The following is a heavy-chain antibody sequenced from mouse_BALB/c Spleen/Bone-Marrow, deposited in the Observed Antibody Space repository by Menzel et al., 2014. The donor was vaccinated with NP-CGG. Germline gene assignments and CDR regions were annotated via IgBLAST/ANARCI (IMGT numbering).Heavy chain of an antibody. V-gene: IGHV1-19*01. J-gene: IGHJ2*01. D-gene: IGHD2-10*01. CDR3: ARPPYYGNYVDY. CDR2: VNPYDGGT. CDR1: GYTFTDYY. Sequence: EVKLMESGPELVKPGASVKMSCKASGYTFTDYYMDWVKQSHGESFEWIGRVNPYDGGTSYNQKFKGKATLTVDKSSSTAYMELTSLTSEDSAVYYCARPPYYGNYVDYWGQGTTLTVSS.